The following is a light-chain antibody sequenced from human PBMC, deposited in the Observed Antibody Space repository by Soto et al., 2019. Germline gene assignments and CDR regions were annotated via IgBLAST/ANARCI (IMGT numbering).Light chain of an antibody. V-gene: IGKV3-11*01. CDR1: QSISRS. CDR2: DAS. Sequence: EIVLTQSPATLSLSPGERATLSCRVSQSISRSFAWYQQKPGQAPSLLIYDASNRATGIPARFSGSGSGTDLTLTLSSLEPEDSAIYYCQQRSYLFSFGGGTKVEIK. J-gene: IGKJ4*01. CDR3: QQRSYLFS.